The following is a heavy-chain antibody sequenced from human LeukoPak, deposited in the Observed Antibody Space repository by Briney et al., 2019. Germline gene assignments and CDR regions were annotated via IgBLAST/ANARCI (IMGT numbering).Heavy chain of an antibody. Sequence: SETLSLTCTVSGGSISSSRYYWGWIRQPPGKGLEWIGSIYYSGSTYYNPSLKSRVTISVDTSKNQFSLKLSSVTAADTAVYYCARVLAAAGFDYWGQGTLVTVSS. J-gene: IGHJ4*02. D-gene: IGHD6-13*01. CDR2: IYYSGST. V-gene: IGHV4-39*07. CDR1: GGSISSSRYY. CDR3: ARVLAAAGFDY.